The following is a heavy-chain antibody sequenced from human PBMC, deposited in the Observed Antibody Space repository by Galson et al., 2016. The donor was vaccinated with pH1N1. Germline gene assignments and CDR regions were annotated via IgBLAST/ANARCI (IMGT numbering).Heavy chain of an antibody. D-gene: IGHD4-17*01. CDR2: IYNSGSA. V-gene: IGHV4-31*03. CDR3: AHGDHDVEVYHGMDV. J-gene: IGHJ6*02. Sequence: TLSLTCIVSGASLSGGGFYWSWIRQYPGQGLEWLGYIYNSGSAYLNPSLKSRLTISLDTSKSQVSLQLRSVTGADTAVYFCAHGDHDVEVYHGMDVWGQGTTVIVS. CDR1: GASLSGGGFY.